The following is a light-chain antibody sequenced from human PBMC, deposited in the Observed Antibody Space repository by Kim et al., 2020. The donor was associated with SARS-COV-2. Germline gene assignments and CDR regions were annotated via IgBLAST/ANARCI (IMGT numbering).Light chain of an antibody. Sequence: ETVLTQSPGPLSLSPGERATLSCRASERIVSTYLAWFQQRPGQAPRLLIYGTSNRATGIPDRFSGSGSGTDFTLTISRLEPEDFAMYFCQQYGSSPYTFGQGTKLEI. CDR3: QQYGSSPYT. J-gene: IGKJ2*01. V-gene: IGKV3-20*01. CDR2: GTS. CDR1: ERIVSTY.